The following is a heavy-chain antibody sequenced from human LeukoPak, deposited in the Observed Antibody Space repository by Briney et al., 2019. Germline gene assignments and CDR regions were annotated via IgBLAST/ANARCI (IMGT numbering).Heavy chain of an antibody. Sequence: TGGSLRVSCADSGFTVCINYMSWVRQAPGKGLEWVSVIYSGGSTYYADSVKGRFTISRDNSKNMLYLQMNSLRAEDTAVYYCARGSAYSHWGQGTLVTVSS. CDR3: ARGSAYSH. V-gene: IGHV3-66*02. D-gene: IGHD3-22*01. J-gene: IGHJ4*02. CDR1: GFTVCINY. CDR2: IYSGGST.